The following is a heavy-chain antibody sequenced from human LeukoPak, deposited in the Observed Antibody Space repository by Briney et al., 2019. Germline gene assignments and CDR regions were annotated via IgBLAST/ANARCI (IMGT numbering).Heavy chain of an antibody. CDR2: IIPILGIA. CDR1: GGTFSSYA. D-gene: IGHD3-22*01. Sequence: SVKVSCKASGGTFSSYAISWVRQAPGQGLEWMGRIIPILGIANYAQKFQGRVTITADKSTSTAYMELSSLRSEDTAVYYCARVPPALYASSGYYYDYFDYWGQGTLVTVSS. V-gene: IGHV1-69*04. J-gene: IGHJ4*02. CDR3: ARVPPALYASSGYYYDYFDY.